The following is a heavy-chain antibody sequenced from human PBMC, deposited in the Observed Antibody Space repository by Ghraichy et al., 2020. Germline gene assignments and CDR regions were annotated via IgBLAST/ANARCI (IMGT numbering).Heavy chain of an antibody. J-gene: IGHJ4*02. CDR1: GFTLSDHL. CDR3: RTPRLQRLEKGDFDY. CDR2: SRDKANSYTT. V-gene: IGHV3-72*01. Sequence: GGSLRLSCAASGFTLSDHLIDWVRQAPGKGLEWVGRSRDKANSYTTEYAASVKGRFTMSRDDSKTSLFLQMNSLKTEDTAVYYCRTPRLQRLEKGDFDYWGQGTLVTVSS. D-gene: IGHD6-25*01.